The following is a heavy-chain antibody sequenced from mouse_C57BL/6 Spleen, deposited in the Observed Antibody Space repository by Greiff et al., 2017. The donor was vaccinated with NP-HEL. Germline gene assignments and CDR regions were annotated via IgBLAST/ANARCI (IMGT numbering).Heavy chain of an antibody. V-gene: IGHV1S81*02. Sequence: QVQLQQPGAELVKAGASVKMSCKASGYTFTSYWMHWVKQRLGQGLEWFAETNPTNGRTYCNEKFKSKATLTVDKSSSTAYMLLSGPTFEDSAVYYCARIKKIVATYFDYWGQGTTLIVSS. CDR2: TNPTNGRT. D-gene: IGHD1-1*01. CDR1: GYTFTSYW. J-gene: IGHJ2*01. CDR3: ARIKKIVATYFDY.